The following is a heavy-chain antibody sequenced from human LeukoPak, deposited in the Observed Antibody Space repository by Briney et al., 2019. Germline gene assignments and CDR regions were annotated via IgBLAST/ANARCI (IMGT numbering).Heavy chain of an antibody. CDR2: INSDGSST. CDR3: ARDPGPGGWYYYYYYMDV. J-gene: IGHJ6*03. CDR1: GFTFSSYW. D-gene: IGHD2-15*01. V-gene: IGHV3-74*01. Sequence: GGSLRLSCAASGFTFSSYWMHWVRQAPGKGLVWVSRINSDGSSTSYADSVKGRFTISRDNAKNTLYLQMNSLRAEDTAVYYCARDPGPGGWYYYYYYMDVWGKGTTVTISS.